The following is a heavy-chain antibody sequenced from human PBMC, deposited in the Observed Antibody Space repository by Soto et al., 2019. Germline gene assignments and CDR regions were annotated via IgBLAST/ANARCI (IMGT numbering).Heavy chain of an antibody. V-gene: IGHV3-23*01. CDR3: AKDQSTRYSSGWYETVS. CDR2: ISGSGGST. Sequence: PGGALRLSCAASGFTFSSYAMSWVRQAPGKGLEWVSAISGSGGSTYYADSVKGRFTISRDNSKNTLYLQMNSLRAEDTAVYYCAKDQSTRYSSGWYETVSWGQGTLVTVSS. CDR1: GFTFSSYA. D-gene: IGHD6-19*01. J-gene: IGHJ4*02.